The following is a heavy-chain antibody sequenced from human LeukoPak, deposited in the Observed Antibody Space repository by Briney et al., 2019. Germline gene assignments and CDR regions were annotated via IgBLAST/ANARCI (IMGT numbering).Heavy chain of an antibody. CDR2: FDPEDGET. D-gene: IGHD6-19*01. Sequence: ASVKVSCKVSGYTLTELSMHWVRQAPGKGLEWMGGFDPEDGETIYAQKFQGRVTMTEVTSTGTAYMELSSLRSEDTAVYYCARAAKQWLVPGSRIFDYWGQGTLVTVSS. CDR3: ARAAKQWLVPGSRIFDY. CDR1: GYTLTELS. V-gene: IGHV1-24*01. J-gene: IGHJ4*02.